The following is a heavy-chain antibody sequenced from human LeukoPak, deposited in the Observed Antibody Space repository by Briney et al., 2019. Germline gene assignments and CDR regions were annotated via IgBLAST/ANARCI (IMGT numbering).Heavy chain of an antibody. J-gene: IGHJ3*02. CDR1: GYRFASYW. V-gene: IGHV5-10-1*01. Sequence: GKSLKISCKGSGYRFASYWISWVRQMPGKGLEWMGRIDPSDSHTNYSPSFQGHVTISGDKSISTAYLQWSSLKASDTAMYYCAGQYHYDSSGYPYAFEIWGPGTLVTVSS. CDR2: IDPSDSHT. CDR3: AGQYHYDSSGYPYAFEI. D-gene: IGHD3-22*01.